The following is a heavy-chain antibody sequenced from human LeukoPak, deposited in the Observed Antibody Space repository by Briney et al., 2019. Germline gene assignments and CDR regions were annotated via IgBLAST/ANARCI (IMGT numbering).Heavy chain of an antibody. V-gene: IGHV3-21*05. J-gene: IGHJ4*02. CDR2: ISGSGNFI. D-gene: IGHD1-26*01. Sequence: GGSLRLSCAASGFTFTSYTMNWVRQAPGKGLEWISHISGSGNFIYYADSVKGRFTISRDNAKNSLYLQMNSLRAEDTAVYYCARDPAREVGYWGQGTLVTVSS. CDR1: GFTFTSYT. CDR3: ARDPAREVGY.